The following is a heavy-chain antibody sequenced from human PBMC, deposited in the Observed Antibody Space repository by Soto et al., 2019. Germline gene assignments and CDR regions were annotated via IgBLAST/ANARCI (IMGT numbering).Heavy chain of an antibody. D-gene: IGHD6-13*01. Sequence: QVQLVQSGAEVKKPGASVKVSCKASGYTFTSYGISWVRQAPGHGLAWMGGISGYNGNTNYAQELKSSVTVTTDTSTSTAYMELRSLRSADSAVYYCARDGAYSTSWYEFRNYGTDVWGQGTTVTVSS. J-gene: IGHJ6*02. CDR2: ISGYNGNT. V-gene: IGHV1-18*01. CDR1: GYTFTSYG. CDR3: ARDGAYSTSWYEFRNYGTDV.